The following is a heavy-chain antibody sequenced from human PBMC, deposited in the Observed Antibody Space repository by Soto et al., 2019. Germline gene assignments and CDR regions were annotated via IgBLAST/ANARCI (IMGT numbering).Heavy chain of an antibody. CDR3: AGSGWPDYYYGMDV. D-gene: IGHD6-19*01. V-gene: IGHV3-23*01. J-gene: IGHJ6*02. CDR2: ISGSGGST. Sequence: HPGGSLRLSCAASGFTFSSYAMSWVRQAPGKGLEWVSAISGSGGSTYYADSVKGRFTISRDNSKNTLYLQMNSLRAEDTAVYYCAGSGWPDYYYGMDVWGQGTTVTVSS. CDR1: GFTFSSYA.